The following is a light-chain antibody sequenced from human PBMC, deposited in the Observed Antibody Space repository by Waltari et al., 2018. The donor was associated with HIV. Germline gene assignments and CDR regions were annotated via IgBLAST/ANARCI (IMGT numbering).Light chain of an antibody. V-gene: IGKV1-5*03. J-gene: IGKJ1*01. CDR3: QHYNTSSPWT. Sequence: DIQMTQCPCILSTSVGDRITITCRASQSIDTWLAWYQQKPGKAPKLLVYKTSSLQSGVPSRFSGSGSGTEFTLTISSLQPDDFATYYCQHYNTSSPWTFGQGTRVDI. CDR2: KTS. CDR1: QSIDTW.